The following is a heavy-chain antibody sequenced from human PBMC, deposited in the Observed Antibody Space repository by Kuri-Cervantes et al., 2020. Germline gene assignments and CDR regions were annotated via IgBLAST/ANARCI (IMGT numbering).Heavy chain of an antibody. CDR1: GFTFNGHY. CDR3: ARRIAAAGTWGFDY. J-gene: IGHJ4*02. Sequence: GSLRLSCAASGFTFNGHYMDWVRQAPGKGLEWIGEIYHSGSTNYNPSLKTRVTISVDKSKNQSSLKLSNVTAADTAVYYCARRIAAAGTWGFDYWGQGTLVTVSS. CDR2: IYHSGST. D-gene: IGHD6-13*01. V-gene: IGHV4-34*01.